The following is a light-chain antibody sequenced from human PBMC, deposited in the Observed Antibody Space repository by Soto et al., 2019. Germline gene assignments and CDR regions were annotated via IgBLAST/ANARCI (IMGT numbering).Light chain of an antibody. J-gene: IGKJ1*01. Sequence: DIQMTQSPSILSASVGDRVTITCRASQSIRSWLAWYQQTPGKAPKLLISDAFRLESGVPSRFRGSGSGTEFSLTISSLQPEDVATYYCQKYNSARWTFGQGTKVDIK. CDR1: QSIRSW. V-gene: IGKV1-5*01. CDR2: DAF. CDR3: QKYNSARWT.